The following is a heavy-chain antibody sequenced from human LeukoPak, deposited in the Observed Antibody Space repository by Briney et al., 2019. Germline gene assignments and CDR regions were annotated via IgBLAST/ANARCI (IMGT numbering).Heavy chain of an antibody. CDR3: GRGGGDSSGYYPAYYFDY. J-gene: IGHJ4*02. Sequence: SETLSLTCTVSGYSISSGYYWGWIRPPPGKGLEWIGSIYHSGSTYYNPSLKSRVTISVDTSKNQFSLKLSSVTAADTAVYYCGRGGGDSSGYYPAYYFDYWGQGTLVTVSS. V-gene: IGHV4-38-2*02. CDR1: GYSISSGYY. D-gene: IGHD3-22*01. CDR2: IYHSGST.